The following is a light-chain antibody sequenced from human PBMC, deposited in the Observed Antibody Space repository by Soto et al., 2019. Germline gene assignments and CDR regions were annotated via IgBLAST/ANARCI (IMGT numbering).Light chain of an antibody. CDR2: GTD. Sequence: QAVVTQEPSISVSPGGTVTLTCGLTSGSVSTSDYPGWYQLTPGQPPRTLIYGTDTRSSGVPDRFSGSIVGNKAALTITGPQAEDESDYYCVLYMTSGLRVFGGGTKVTVL. V-gene: IGLV8-61*01. CDR1: SGSVSTSDY. J-gene: IGLJ3*02. CDR3: VLYMTSGLRV.